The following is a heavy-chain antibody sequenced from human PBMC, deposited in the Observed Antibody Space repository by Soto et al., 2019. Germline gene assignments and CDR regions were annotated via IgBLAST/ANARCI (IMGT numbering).Heavy chain of an antibody. CDR1: GFTFSSYA. J-gene: IGHJ4*02. CDR2: ISGSGGST. CDR3: AKDPNCSGGSCQYYFDY. D-gene: IGHD2-15*01. V-gene: IGHV3-23*01. Sequence: PGGSLRLSCAASGFTFSSYAMSWVRQAPGKGLEWVSAISGSGGSTYYADSVKGRFTISRDNSKNTLYLQMNSLRAEDTAVYYCAKDPNCSGGSCQYYFDYWGQGTLVTVSS.